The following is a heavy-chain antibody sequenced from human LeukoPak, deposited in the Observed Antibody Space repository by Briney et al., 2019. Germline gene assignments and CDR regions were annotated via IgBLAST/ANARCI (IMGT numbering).Heavy chain of an antibody. J-gene: IGHJ4*02. CDR3: ARDGGCSSGGYCRRNYFDY. Sequence: ASVKVSCKLSGYTFTNYFIHWVRQAPGQGLEWMGMINPSDGSTDNAQKFQGRVTMTRDTSTTTVYMEMNSLRSEDTAIYYCARDGGCSSGGYCRRNYFDYWGQGTLVTVSS. V-gene: IGHV1-46*01. CDR2: INPSDGST. D-gene: IGHD2-15*01. CDR1: GYTFTNYF.